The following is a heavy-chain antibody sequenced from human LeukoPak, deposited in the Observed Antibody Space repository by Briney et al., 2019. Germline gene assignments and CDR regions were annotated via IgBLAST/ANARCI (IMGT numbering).Heavy chain of an antibody. J-gene: IGHJ6*02. D-gene: IGHD6-13*01. Sequence: PSETLSLTCTVSGGSISSSSYYWGWIRQPPGKGLEWIGGIYYSGSTYYNPSLKSRVTISVDTSKNQFSLKLSSVTAADTAVYYCARVFRIAAAIHYGMDVWGQGTTVTVSS. CDR3: ARVFRIAAAIHYGMDV. V-gene: IGHV4-39*07. CDR2: IYYSGST. CDR1: GGSISSSSYY.